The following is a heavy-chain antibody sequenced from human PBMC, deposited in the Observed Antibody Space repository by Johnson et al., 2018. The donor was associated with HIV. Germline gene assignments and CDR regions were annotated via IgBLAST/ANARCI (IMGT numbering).Heavy chain of an antibody. J-gene: IGHJ3*02. CDR3: AKGPAAVFGLVADI. CDR1: GFSFSSYG. CDR2: ISGSGTST. D-gene: IGHD3/OR15-3a*01. V-gene: IGHV3-NL1*01. Sequence: QVQLVESGGDVVQPGGSLRLSCAASGFSFSSYGIHWVRQAPGKGLEWVSGISGSGTSTYYADSVKGRFTIFRDNSRNTLYLQMNSLRVDDTAVYYCAKGPAAVFGLVADIWGQGTKVTVSS.